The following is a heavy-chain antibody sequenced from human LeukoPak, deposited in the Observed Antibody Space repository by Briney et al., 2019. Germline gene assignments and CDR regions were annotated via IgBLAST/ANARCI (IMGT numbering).Heavy chain of an antibody. CDR3: ARGYGDYVVFFDY. J-gene: IGHJ4*02. V-gene: IGHV3-64*01. D-gene: IGHD4-17*01. Sequence: GGSLRLSCAASGFTFSSYAMHWVRQAPGKGLEYVSAISSNGGSTYYANSVKGRFTISRDNSKNALYLQMGSLRAEDMAVYYCARGYGDYVVFFDYWGQGTLVTVSS. CDR1: GFTFSSYA. CDR2: ISSNGGST.